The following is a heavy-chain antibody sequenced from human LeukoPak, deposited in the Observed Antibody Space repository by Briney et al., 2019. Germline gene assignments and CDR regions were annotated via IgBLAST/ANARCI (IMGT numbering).Heavy chain of an antibody. CDR1: GFTFSSYA. CDR3: AMTDVDIVATMVYGMDV. Sequence: GGSLRLSCAASGFTFSSYAMSWVRQAPGKGLEWVSAISGSGGSTYYAGSVKGRFTISRDNSKNTLYLQMNSLRAEDTAVYYCAMTDVDIVATMVYGMDVWGQGTMVTVSS. V-gene: IGHV3-23*01. D-gene: IGHD5-12*01. J-gene: IGHJ6*02. CDR2: ISGSGGST.